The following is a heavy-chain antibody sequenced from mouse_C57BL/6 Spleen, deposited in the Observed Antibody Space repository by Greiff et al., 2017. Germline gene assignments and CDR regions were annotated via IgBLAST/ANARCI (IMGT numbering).Heavy chain of an antibody. V-gene: IGHV1-61*01. CDR2: IYPSDSET. CDR3: AITTVEVYYFDY. J-gene: IGHJ2*01. Sequence: QVQLQQSGAELVRPGSSVKLSCKASGYTFTSYWMDWVKQRPGQGLEWIGNIYPSDSETHYNQKFKDKATLTVDKSSSTAYMQLSSLTSEDSAVYYCAITTVEVYYFDYWGQGTTLTVSS. D-gene: IGHD1-1*01. CDR1: GYTFTSYW.